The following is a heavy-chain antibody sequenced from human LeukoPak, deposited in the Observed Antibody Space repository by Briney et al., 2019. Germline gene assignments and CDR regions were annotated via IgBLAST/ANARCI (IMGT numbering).Heavy chain of an antibody. V-gene: IGHV3-23*01. CDR2: ISGSGDNS. Sequence: HAGGSLRLSCAASGFTFSSYAMGWVRLAPGKGLEWVSLISGSGDNSYYADSVKGRFTISRDNSKNTLYLQTSSLRAEDTALYYCAKCLGDGTNYYFAHWGQGTLVTVSS. CDR1: GFTFSSYA. D-gene: IGHD4/OR15-4a*01. J-gene: IGHJ4*02. CDR3: AKCLGDGTNYYFAH.